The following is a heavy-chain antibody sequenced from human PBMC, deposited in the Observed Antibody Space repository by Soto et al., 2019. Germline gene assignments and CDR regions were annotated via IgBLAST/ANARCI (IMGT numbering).Heavy chain of an antibody. V-gene: IGHV6-1*01. CDR1: GDSVSSDSAA. CDR2: TYYRSKWYN. J-gene: IGHJ5*02. Sequence: SQTLSFTCAISGDSVSSDSAAWNWIRQSPSRGLEWLGRTYYRSKWYNDYALSVRSRITINPDTSKNQFSLQLNSVTPEDTAVYFCARVGSSGPLGWFDPWAQGTQVTVSS. CDR3: ARVGSSGPLGWFDP. D-gene: IGHD6-19*01.